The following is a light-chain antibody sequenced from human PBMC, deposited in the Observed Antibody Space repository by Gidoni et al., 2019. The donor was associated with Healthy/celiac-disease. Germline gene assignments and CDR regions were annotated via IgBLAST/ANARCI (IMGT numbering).Light chain of an antibody. CDR1: TLGDKY. CDR3: QAWDSSTVV. CDR2: QDS. J-gene: IGLJ2*01. Sequence: SYELTRPPSVSVSPAQTASITCPGDTLGDKYVCWSQQNPGQSPVLVIYQDSKRPSGTPERFSGSNSRNTATLTISGTQAMDEDDYYCQAWDSSTVVFGGGTKLTVL. V-gene: IGLV3-1*01.